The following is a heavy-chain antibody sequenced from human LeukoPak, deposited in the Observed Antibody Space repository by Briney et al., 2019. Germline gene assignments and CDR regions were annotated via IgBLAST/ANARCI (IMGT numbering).Heavy chain of an antibody. J-gene: IGHJ4*02. Sequence: PSETLSLTCTVSGYSISSGYYWGWIRQPPGKGLEWIGSIYHSGSTYYNPPLKSRVTISVDTSKNQFSLKLSSVTAADTAVYYCASLDFELGRLGELSLGGGNWDYWGQGTLVTVSS. CDR1: GYSISSGYY. CDR3: ASLDFELGRLGELSLGGGNWDY. CDR2: IYHSGST. V-gene: IGHV4-38-2*02. D-gene: IGHD3-16*02.